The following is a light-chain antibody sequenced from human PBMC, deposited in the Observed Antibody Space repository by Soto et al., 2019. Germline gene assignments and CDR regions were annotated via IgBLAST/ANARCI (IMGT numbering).Light chain of an antibody. V-gene: IGKV1-5*01. CDR2: DAS. Sequence: SSRSPSLASRVPLPCRASQSISTYLDWHQQKPGKAPKLLIYDASSLQNGVPSRFSGSGSGTEFTLTISSLRPDDFATYYCQQYNSYCCTFGQGTKVDIK. J-gene: IGKJ1*01. CDR3: QQYNSYCCT. CDR1: QSISTY.